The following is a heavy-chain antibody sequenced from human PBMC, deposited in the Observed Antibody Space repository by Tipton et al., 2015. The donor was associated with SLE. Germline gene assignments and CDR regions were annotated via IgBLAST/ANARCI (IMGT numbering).Heavy chain of an antibody. D-gene: IGHD5-12*01. V-gene: IGHV4-39*07. J-gene: IGHJ4*02. Sequence: PGLVKPSETLSLTCTVSGGSISSSGYYWGWIRQPPGKGLEWIATMYYTGTTHYNPSLKSRVTISVDTSSNRFSLRLSSVTAADTAVYYCARRHYSGPFDSWGQGTLVTVSS. CDR2: MYYTGTT. CDR3: ARRHYSGPFDS. CDR1: GGSISSSGYY.